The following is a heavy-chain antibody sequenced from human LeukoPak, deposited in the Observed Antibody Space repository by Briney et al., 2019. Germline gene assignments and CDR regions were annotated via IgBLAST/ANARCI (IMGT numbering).Heavy chain of an antibody. CDR1: GGSISSGGYS. CDR2: IYHSGST. CDR3: ARVWGPIDY. V-gene: IGHV4-30-2*01. J-gene: IGHJ4*02. Sequence: SETLSLTCAVSGGSISSGGYSWSWVRQPPGKGREWIVYIYHSGSTYYNPSLKSRVTISVDRSKNQFSLKLSSVTAADTAVYYCARVWGPIDYWGQGTLVTVSS. D-gene: IGHD3-16*01.